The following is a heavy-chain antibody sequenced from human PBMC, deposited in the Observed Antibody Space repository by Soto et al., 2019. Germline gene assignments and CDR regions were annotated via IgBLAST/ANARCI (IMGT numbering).Heavy chain of an antibody. CDR1: RFSFSTYP. D-gene: IGHD4-17*01. CDR2: ISGSGGKT. CDR3: AKILSTVTTYYYGMDV. J-gene: IGHJ6*02. V-gene: IGHV3-23*01. Sequence: PGGSLRLSCAASRFSFSTYPMVWVRQAPGKRLGAVSSISGSGGKTYYKDSVKGRFTISRDNSKNTVDLQMNSLRPEGTAVYYCAKILSTVTTYYYGMDVWGQGTTVTVSS.